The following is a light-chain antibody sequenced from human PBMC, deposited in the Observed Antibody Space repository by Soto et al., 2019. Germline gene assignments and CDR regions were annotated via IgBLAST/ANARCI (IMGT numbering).Light chain of an antibody. CDR1: QSVSSN. J-gene: IGKJ2*01. CDR2: GAS. Sequence: CRASQSVSSNLAWYQQKPGQAPRLLLYGASTRATGLPARFGGSGSGTEFTLIISSFFFKDTATNEIYT. CDR3: YT. V-gene: IGKV3-15*01.